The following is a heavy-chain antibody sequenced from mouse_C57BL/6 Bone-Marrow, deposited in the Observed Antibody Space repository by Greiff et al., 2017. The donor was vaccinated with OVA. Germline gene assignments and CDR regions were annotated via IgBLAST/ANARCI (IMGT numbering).Heavy chain of an antibody. CDR3: ARYYYARPPYAMDY. J-gene: IGHJ4*01. V-gene: IGHV1-82*01. D-gene: IGHD1-1*01. Sequence: QVQLQQSGPELVKPGASVKISCKASGYAFSSSWMNWVKQRPGKGLEWIGRIYPGDGDTNYNGKFKGKATLTADKSSSTAYMQLSSLTSEDSVVYFCARYYYARPPYAMDYWGQGTSVTVSS. CDR1: GYAFSSSW. CDR2: IYPGDGDT.